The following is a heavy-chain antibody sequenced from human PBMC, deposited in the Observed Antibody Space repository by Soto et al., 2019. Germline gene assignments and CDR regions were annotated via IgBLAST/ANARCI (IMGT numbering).Heavy chain of an antibody. CDR3: AKNRLSGYYFYDY. CDR2: ISGSTSDT. D-gene: IGHD3-22*01. J-gene: IGHJ4*02. CDR1: GFTFSSYD. V-gene: IGHV3-23*01. Sequence: HPGGSLRLSCAASGFTFSSYDMSWVRQAPGKGMEWVSTISGSTSDTYYADSVKGRFTISRDISKNTLFLQMNTLRADDTAVYYCAKNRLSGYYFYDYWGQGTLVTVSS.